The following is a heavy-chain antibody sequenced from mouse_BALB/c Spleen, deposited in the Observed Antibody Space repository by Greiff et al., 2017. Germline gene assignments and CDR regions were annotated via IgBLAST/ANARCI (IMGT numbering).Heavy chain of an antibody. V-gene: IGHV2-6-4*01. CDR1: GFSFYRYS. D-gene: IGHD1-1*01. J-gene: IGHJ4*01. Sequence: VQVVESGPGLVAPSQSLSITCTVSGFSFYRYSVHWVRQPPGKGLEWLGMIWGGGSTDYNSALKSRLSISKDNSKSQVFLKMTSLQTDDTAMYYCARNPLYGSNAMDYWGQGTSVTVSS. CDR3: ARNPLYGSNAMDY. CDR2: IWGGGST.